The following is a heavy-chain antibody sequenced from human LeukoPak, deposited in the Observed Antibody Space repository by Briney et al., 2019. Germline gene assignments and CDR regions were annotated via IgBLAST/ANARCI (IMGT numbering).Heavy chain of an antibody. J-gene: IGHJ6*02. V-gene: IGHV1-8*02. CDR1: GYTFTGYY. CDR3: ARGRDTVTWNYYYYGMDV. D-gene: IGHD4-17*01. CDR2: MNPNSGNT. Sequence: ASVKVSCKASGYTFTGYYMHWVRQAPGQGLEWMGWMNPNSGNTGYAQKFQGRVTMTRNTSISTAYMELSSLRSEDTAVYYCARGRDTVTWNYYYYGMDVWGQGTTVTVSS.